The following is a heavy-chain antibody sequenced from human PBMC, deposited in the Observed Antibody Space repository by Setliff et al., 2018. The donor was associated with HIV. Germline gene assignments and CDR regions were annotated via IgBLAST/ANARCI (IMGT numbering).Heavy chain of an antibody. Sequence: ASVKVSCKASGYTFTGYYLHWVRQAPGQGLEWMGWISPNSGGTNFAQRFQGWVTLTRDTSISTAYMDLSRLKSDDTAVYYCARGLPGGTADFFDIWGQGTLVTVSS. CDR1: GYTFTGYY. V-gene: IGHV1-2*04. CDR2: ISPNSGGT. J-gene: IGHJ4*02. D-gene: IGHD1-26*01. CDR3: ARGLPGGTADFFDI.